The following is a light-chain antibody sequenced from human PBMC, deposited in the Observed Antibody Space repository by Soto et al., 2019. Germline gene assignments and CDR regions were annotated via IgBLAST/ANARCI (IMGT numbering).Light chain of an antibody. Sequence: QSVLTQPPSTSGTPGQRVTISCSGSSSNIGSSTVNWYQQLPGTAPKLLIYSDNQRPSGVPGRFSGSKSGTSASLAISGLQSEDEADYFCAAWDDSLSGLYVFGTGTKLTVL. J-gene: IGLJ1*01. CDR3: AAWDDSLSGLYV. V-gene: IGLV1-44*01. CDR1: SSNIGSST. CDR2: SDN.